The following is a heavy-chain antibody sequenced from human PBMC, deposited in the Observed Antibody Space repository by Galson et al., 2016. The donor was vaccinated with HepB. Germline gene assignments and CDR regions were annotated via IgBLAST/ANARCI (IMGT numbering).Heavy chain of an antibody. CDR2: IFHSGSI. CDR1: GDSISSNHW. J-gene: IGHJ4*02. V-gene: IGHV4-4*02. Sequence: SETLSLTCAVSGDSISSNHWWSWVRQSPGKGLEWIGEIFHSGSINYNPSLKSRVTVSVDTSKNQFSLKLRSVTASDAAVYFCASERGGYCTETTCERGQLLYWSQGTPVIVSS. D-gene: IGHD2-8*02. CDR3: ASERGGYCTETTCERGQLLY.